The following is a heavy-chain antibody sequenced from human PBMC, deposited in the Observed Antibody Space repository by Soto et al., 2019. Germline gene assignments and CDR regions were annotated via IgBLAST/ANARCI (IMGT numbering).Heavy chain of an antibody. CDR1: GFTFSSYS. Sequence: LRLSCAASGFTFSSYSMNWVRQAPGKGLEWVSSISSSSSYIYYADSVKGRFTISRDNAKNSLYLQMNSLRAEDTAVYYCARDRPSTMIVVVNQFAAFDIWGQGTMVTVSS. D-gene: IGHD3-22*01. J-gene: IGHJ3*02. V-gene: IGHV3-21*01. CDR3: ARDRPSTMIVVVNQFAAFDI. CDR2: ISSSSSYI.